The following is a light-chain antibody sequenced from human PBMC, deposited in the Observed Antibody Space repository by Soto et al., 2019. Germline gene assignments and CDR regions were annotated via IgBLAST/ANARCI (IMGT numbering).Light chain of an antibody. CDR2: GAS. CDR3: QQTNSFPLT. CDR1: QDIRTW. V-gene: IGKV1-12*01. Sequence: DIQMTQSPSSVSSSIGDRVTITCRASQDIRTWLAWYQQKPGRAPLLLMYGASTLHSGVPSRFSGSGSGTDFTLTISSLQPEDFATYYCQQTNSFPLTFGGGTKVQMK. J-gene: IGKJ4*01.